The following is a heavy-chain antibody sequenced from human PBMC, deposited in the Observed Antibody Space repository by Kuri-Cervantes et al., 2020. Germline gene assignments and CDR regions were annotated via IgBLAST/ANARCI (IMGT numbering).Heavy chain of an antibody. CDR3: ARDLRGYSYGAETFDY. CDR1: GFTFSSYS. CDR2: ISSSGSTI. V-gene: IGHV3-48*04. D-gene: IGHD5-18*01. Sequence: GGSLRLSCAASGFTFSSYSMNWVRQAPGKGLEWVSSISSSGSTIYYADSVKGRFTISRDNAKNSLYLQMNSPRAEDTAVYYCARDLRGYSYGAETFDYWGQGTLVTVSS. J-gene: IGHJ4*02.